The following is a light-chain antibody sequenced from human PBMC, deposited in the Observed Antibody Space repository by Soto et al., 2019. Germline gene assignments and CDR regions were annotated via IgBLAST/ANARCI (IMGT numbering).Light chain of an antibody. CDR1: SSDVGAYNY. Sequence: QSVLTQPDSVSGSPGQSITISCTGTSSDVGAYNYVSWYQEHPGTAPKLMVYDVSNRPSGVSNRFSGSKSGNTASLTISGLQADDEADYYCSSFTSSTTLDVFGTGTKLTVL. CDR2: DVS. CDR3: SSFTSSTTLDV. J-gene: IGLJ1*01. V-gene: IGLV2-14*03.